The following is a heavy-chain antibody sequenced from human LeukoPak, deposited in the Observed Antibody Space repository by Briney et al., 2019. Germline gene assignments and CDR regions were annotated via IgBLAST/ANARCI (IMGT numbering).Heavy chain of an antibody. Sequence: GGSLRLSCAASGFTVSSNYMSWVRQAPGKGLEWVSVIYSGGSTYYADSVKGRFTISRDNSKNTLYLQMNSLRAEDTAVYYCARDRTYCSSPSCYLDYWGQGTLVTVSS. CDR1: GFTVSSNY. V-gene: IGHV3-53*01. J-gene: IGHJ4*02. D-gene: IGHD2-2*01. CDR3: ARDRTYCSSPSCYLDY. CDR2: IYSGGST.